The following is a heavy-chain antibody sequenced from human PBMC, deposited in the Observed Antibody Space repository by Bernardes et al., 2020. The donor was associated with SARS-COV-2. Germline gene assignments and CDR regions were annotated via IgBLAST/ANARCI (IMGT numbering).Heavy chain of an antibody. CDR3: VKAVITKYYHYYFGMDV. J-gene: IGHJ6*02. CDR1: GFTFDDYA. D-gene: IGHD3-10*01. Sequence: SLRLSCAASGFTFDDYAMHWVRQTPGKGLEWVSGINWNSGSIGYADSVKGRFTMSRDNAKNSLYLQMNSLRTEDTALYYCVKAVITKYYHYYFGMDVWGQGTTVTVSS. CDR2: INWNSGSI. V-gene: IGHV3-9*01.